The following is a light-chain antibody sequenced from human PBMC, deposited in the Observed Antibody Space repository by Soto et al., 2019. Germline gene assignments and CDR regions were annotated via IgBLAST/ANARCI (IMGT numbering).Light chain of an antibody. CDR3: ATWDDSLSGFFV. V-gene: IGLV1-47*01. CDR1: SSNIGTHY. CDR2: RND. J-gene: IGLJ1*01. Sequence: QSVLTQPPSASGTPGQRVTISCSGSSSNIGTHYVYWYQQLPGTAPKLLIHRNDQRPSGVPDRFSGSKSDTSASLAISGLRSEDEADYYCATWDDSLSGFFVFGSGTKLTVL.